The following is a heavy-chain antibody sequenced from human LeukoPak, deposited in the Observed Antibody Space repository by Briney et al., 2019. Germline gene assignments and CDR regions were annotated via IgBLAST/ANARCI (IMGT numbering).Heavy chain of an antibody. CDR1: GYTFTSYG. Sequence: ASVKVSCKASGYTFTSYGISWVRQAPGQGLEWMGWISAYNGNTNYAQKLQGRVTMTTDTSTSTAYMELRSLRSDDTAVYYCAREPSSWYDYYYYYGMDVWGQGTTVTVSS. V-gene: IGHV1-18*01. D-gene: IGHD6-13*01. J-gene: IGHJ6*02. CDR2: ISAYNGNT. CDR3: AREPSSWYDYYYYYGMDV.